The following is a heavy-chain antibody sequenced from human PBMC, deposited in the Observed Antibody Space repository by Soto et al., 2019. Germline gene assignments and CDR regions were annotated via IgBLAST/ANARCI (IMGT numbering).Heavy chain of an antibody. J-gene: IGHJ6*02. D-gene: IGHD3-10*02. CDR3: ARASIFGELSYYYYYGMDV. CDR1: GGSISRGGYY. Sequence: SGTLSLTCTVSGGSISRGGYYWSWIRQHPGEGLEWIGYIYYSGSTYYNPSLKSRVTISVDTSKNQFSLKLSSVTAADTAVYYCARASIFGELSYYYYYGMDVWGQGTTVTVS. CDR2: IYYSGST. V-gene: IGHV4-31*03.